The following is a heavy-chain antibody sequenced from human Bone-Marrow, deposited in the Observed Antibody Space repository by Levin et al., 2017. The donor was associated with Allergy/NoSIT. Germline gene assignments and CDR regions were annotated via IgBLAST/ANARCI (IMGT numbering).Heavy chain of an antibody. CDR3: ARVSGSDYNDKWFDS. D-gene: IGHD3-10*01. CDR1: GDSISSGSYS. Sequence: SETLSLTCTVSGDSISSGSYSWNWIRQPPGKGLEWIGFIYHFGSPYYSPSLRGRVTISVDRSKNQFSLRLTSVTAAATAVYYCARVSGSDYNDKWFDSWGQGTLVAVSS. V-gene: IGHV4-30-2*01. CDR2: IYHFGSP. J-gene: IGHJ5*01.